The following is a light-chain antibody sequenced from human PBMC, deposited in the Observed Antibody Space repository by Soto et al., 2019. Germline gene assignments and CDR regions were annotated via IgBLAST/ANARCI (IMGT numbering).Light chain of an antibody. CDR1: SSDVGGYNY. J-gene: IGLJ2*01. Sequence: QSALTQPASVSGSPGQSITISCTGTSSDVGGYNYVSWYQQHPGKAPKLMIYEVNNRPSGVSNPFSGSKSGNTASLTISGLQAEDEADYYCSSYTSSSTLVFGGGTKVTVL. CDR3: SSYTSSSTLV. CDR2: EVN. V-gene: IGLV2-14*01.